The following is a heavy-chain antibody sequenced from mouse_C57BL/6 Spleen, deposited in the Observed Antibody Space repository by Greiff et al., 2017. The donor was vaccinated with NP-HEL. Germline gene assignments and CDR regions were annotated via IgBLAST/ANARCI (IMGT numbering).Heavy chain of an antibody. V-gene: IGHV1-81*01. CDR1: GYTFTSYG. J-gene: IGHJ3*01. CDR2: IYPRSGNT. Sequence: VQLQQSGAELARPGASVKLSCKASGYTFTSYGISWVKQRTGQGLEWIGEIYPRSGNTYYNEKFKGKATLTADKSSSTAYMELRSLTSEDSAVYFCAREGEIYYGSAWFAYWGQGTLVTVSA. D-gene: IGHD1-1*01. CDR3: AREGEIYYGSAWFAY.